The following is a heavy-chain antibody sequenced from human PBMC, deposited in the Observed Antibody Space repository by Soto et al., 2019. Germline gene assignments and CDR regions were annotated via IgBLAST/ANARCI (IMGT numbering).Heavy chain of an antibody. CDR3: ARECTKVCTSCYAQPPYGMDV. CDR2: IIPIFGTA. CDR1: GGTFSSYA. Sequence: QVQLVQSGAEVKKPGSSVKVSCKASGGTFSSYAISWVRQAPGQGLEWMGGIIPIFGTAHYAQKFQVRVTITADESTSAAYMELSSLGSEDTAVYYCARECTKVCTSCYAQPPYGMDVWGHGTTVTVTS. V-gene: IGHV1-69*01. D-gene: IGHD2-2*01. J-gene: IGHJ6*02.